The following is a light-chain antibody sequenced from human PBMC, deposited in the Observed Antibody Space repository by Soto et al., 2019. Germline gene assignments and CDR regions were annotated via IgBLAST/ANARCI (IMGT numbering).Light chain of an antibody. V-gene: IGKV3-11*01. Sequence: EIVLTQSPATLSLSPGERATLSCRASQTISSYLAWYQQNLGQAPRLLIYNASNRATGIPARFGGSGSGTDFTLTISSLEPEDCAVYYCQQRSNWTLTFGGGTKVEI. CDR1: QTISSY. CDR3: QQRSNWTLT. J-gene: IGKJ4*01. CDR2: NAS.